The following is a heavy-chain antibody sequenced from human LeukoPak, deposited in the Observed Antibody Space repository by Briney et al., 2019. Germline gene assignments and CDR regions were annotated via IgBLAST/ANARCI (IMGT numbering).Heavy chain of an antibody. CDR1: GGSINSSSSY. J-gene: IGHJ4*02. Sequence: SETLSHTPTVSGGSINSSSSYWGWARQPPGKGLEWIATIFYSGSTSYNPSLKNRVAISVDTSRTQFSLNLRSVNAADTAVYYCARVFQCTHFGGWGQGTLVTFAS. V-gene: IGHV4-39*07. CDR3: ARVFQCTHFGG. CDR2: IFYSGST.